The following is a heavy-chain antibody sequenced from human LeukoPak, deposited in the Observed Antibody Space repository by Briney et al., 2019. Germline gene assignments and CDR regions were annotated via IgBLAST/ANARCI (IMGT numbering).Heavy chain of an antibody. D-gene: IGHD3-16*01. CDR1: GFLFDDYD. CDR2: LYWYGGRT. CDR3: ARDQAFGGVVVFDP. Sequence: PGGSLRLSCAASGFLFDDYDMSWVRQAPGKGLEGVSGLYWYGGRTVYADSVKGRFTISRDNAKNSLHLQMNSLPAADTAFYFCARDQAFGGVVVFDPWGQGTLVTVSS. J-gene: IGHJ5*02. V-gene: IGHV3-20*04.